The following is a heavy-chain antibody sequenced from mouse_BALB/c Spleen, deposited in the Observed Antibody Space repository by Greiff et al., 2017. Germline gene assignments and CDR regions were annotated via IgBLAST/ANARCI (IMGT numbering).Heavy chain of an antibody. Sequence: VQLKESGPELVKPGASVKIPCKASGYTFTDYNMDWVKQSRGKSLEWIGDINPNNGGTIYNQKFKGKATLTVDKSSSTAYMELRSLTSEDTAVYYCARSRYGYYAMDYWGQGTSVTVSS. D-gene: IGHD2-14*01. CDR3: ARSRYGYYAMDY. CDR1: GYTFTDYN. CDR2: INPNNGGT. V-gene: IGHV1-18*01. J-gene: IGHJ4*01.